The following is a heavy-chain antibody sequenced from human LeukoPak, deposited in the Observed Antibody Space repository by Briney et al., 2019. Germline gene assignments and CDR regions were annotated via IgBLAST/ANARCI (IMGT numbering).Heavy chain of an antibody. CDR3: ARVSDLPYTMVRGVPPIAPFDY. D-gene: IGHD3-10*01. Sequence: SETLSLTCAVYGGSFSGYYRSWIRQPPGKGLEWIGEINHSGSTNYNPSLKSRVTISVDTSKNQFSLKLSSVTAADTAVYYCARVSDLPYTMVRGVPPIAPFDYWGQGTLVTVSS. CDR1: GGSFSGYY. CDR2: INHSGST. V-gene: IGHV4-34*01. J-gene: IGHJ4*02.